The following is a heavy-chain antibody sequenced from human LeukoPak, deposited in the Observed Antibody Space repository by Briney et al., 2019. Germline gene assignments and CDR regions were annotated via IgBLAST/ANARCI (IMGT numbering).Heavy chain of an antibody. CDR3: ARDNSVGDNAWWFDP. CDR2: INPTGGST. J-gene: IGHJ5*02. D-gene: IGHD1-26*01. Sequence: ASVKVSCNASGYTFTCYYMHWVRQAPGQGLEWMGLINPTGGSTGYAQKFQGRVTMTRDMFTSTDYMELSMLRSEDTAIYYCARDNSVGDNAWWFDPWGQGTLVTVSS. V-gene: IGHV1-46*01. CDR1: GYTFTCYY.